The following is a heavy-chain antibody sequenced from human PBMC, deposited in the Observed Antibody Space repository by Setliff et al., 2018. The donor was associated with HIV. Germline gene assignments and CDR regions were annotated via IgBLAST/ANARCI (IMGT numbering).Heavy chain of an antibody. Sequence: SETLSLTCTVSGGSISSYYWSWIRQPPGKGLEWIGYIYYTGSTNYNPSLKSRVTISVDTSKNSFSLHLTSVTAADTAVYFCARARGPPLPVLDFWGPGTLVTVSS. V-gene: IGHV4-59*12. J-gene: IGHJ4*02. CDR2: IYYTGST. D-gene: IGHD3-10*01. CDR1: GGSISSYY. CDR3: ARARGPPLPVLDF.